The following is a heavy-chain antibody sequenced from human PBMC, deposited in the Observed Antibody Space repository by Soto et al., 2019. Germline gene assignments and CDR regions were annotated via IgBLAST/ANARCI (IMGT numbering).Heavy chain of an antibody. CDR3: AKEDYDYIWGSYRYFDY. D-gene: IGHD3-16*02. CDR1: GFTFSSYA. CDR2: ISGSGGST. V-gene: IGHV3-23*01. J-gene: IGHJ4*02. Sequence: EVQLLECGGGLVQPGGSLRLSCAASGFTFSSYAMSWVRQAPGKGLEWVSAISGSGGSTYYADSVKGRFTISRDNSKNTLYLQMNSLRAEDTDVYYCAKEDYDYIWGSYRYFDYWGQGTLVTVSS.